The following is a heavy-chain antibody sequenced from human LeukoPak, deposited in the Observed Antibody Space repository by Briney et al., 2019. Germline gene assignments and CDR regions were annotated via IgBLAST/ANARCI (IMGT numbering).Heavy chain of an antibody. J-gene: IGHJ4*02. CDR1: GGAFSGFY. V-gene: IGHV4-34*01. CDR3: ARGRGIAARHRVPFDY. Sequence: SETLSLTRAVYGGAFSGFYWGWIPPPPGKGVGWIGENNHSRSSNYNPSLKSRLTISVDTTKNEFSLKLSSVTAADTAVYYCARGRGIAARHRVPFDYWGQGTMVTVSS. D-gene: IGHD6-6*01. CDR2: NNHSRSS.